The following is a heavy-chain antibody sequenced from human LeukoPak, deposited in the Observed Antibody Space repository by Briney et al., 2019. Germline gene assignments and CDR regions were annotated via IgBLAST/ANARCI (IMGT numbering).Heavy chain of an antibody. D-gene: IGHD4-11*01. V-gene: IGHV4-4*07. Sequence: PSETLSLTCTVSGGSISGYYWNWIRQPAGKGLEWIGRIYTSASTNYNSSLRSRVTMSVHTSKDQFSLKLSSVTAADTAVYYCARGRTTVTTDYMDVWGKGTTVTVSS. CDR1: GGSISGYY. CDR3: ARGRTTVTTDYMDV. CDR2: IYTSAST. J-gene: IGHJ6*03.